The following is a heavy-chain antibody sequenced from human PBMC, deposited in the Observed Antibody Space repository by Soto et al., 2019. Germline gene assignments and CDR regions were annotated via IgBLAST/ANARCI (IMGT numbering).Heavy chain of an antibody. J-gene: IGHJ4*02. CDR1: GGNMSSYA. Sequence: QVHLVQSGAELKKPASSVRVSCKASGGNMSSYAISWVRQAPGRGLDWMGGIIPIFGTTDYAQKFQGRVSITADESMATTYMELSGLTSEDTAVYYCALLEFNDNSVRDFWGQGTLVTVSS. CDR2: IIPIFGTT. D-gene: IGHD1-20*01. V-gene: IGHV1-69*01. CDR3: ALLEFNDNSVRDF.